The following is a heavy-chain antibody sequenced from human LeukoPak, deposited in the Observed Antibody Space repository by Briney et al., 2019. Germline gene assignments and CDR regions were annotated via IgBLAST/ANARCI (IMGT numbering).Heavy chain of an antibody. D-gene: IGHD6-19*01. J-gene: IGHJ4*02. CDR1: GGSISSYS. V-gene: IGHV4-59*08. CDR2: ISHSGTT. CDR3: ARWDDSAWGFGN. Sequence: SETLSLTCIVSGGSISSYSWNWIRQSPGKGLEWVGYISHSGTTSYNSSLKSRVTISVDTSKNQLSLKLTSVTAADTAVYYCARWDDSAWGFGNWGPGTLVTVSS.